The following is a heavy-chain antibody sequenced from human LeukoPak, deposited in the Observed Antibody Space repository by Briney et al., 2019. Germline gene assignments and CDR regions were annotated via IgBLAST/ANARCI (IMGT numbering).Heavy chain of an antibody. CDR3: AREQPYQLFPPYYYYYGMDV. J-gene: IGHJ6*02. D-gene: IGHD2-2*01. V-gene: IGHV4-34*01. CDR2: INHSGST. Sequence: SETLSLTCAVYGGSFSGYYWSWIRQPPGKGLEWIGEINHSGSTNYNPSLKSRVTISVDTSKNQFSLKLSSVTAADTAVYYCAREQPYQLFPPYYYYYGMDVWGQGTTVTVSS. CDR1: GGSFSGYY.